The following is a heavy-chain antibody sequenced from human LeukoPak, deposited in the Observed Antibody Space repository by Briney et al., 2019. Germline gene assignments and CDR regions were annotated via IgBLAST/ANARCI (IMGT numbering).Heavy chain of an antibody. CDR1: GFTFSSYS. Sequence: PVGSLRLSCAPSGFTFSSYSMNWVRQAPGKGLEWVSSISSSSSYIYYADSVKGRFTISRDNAKNSLYLQMNSLRAEDTAVYYCARVYCSGGSGYLGFDYWGQGTLVTVSS. CDR3: ARVYCSGGSGYLGFDY. D-gene: IGHD2-15*01. J-gene: IGHJ4*02. V-gene: IGHV3-21*01. CDR2: ISSSSSYI.